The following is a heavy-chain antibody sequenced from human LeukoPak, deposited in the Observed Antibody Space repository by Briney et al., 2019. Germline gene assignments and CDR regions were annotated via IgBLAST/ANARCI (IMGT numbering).Heavy chain of an antibody. CDR2: IYYSGST. Sequence: PSQTLSLTCTVSGDSISSGGNYWSRLRQHPGKGLEWIGYIYYSGSTYYNPSLKSRLTISVDTSKNQFPLKLSSVTAADTAVYYCARWGNSGYASGYFDYWGQGTLVTVSS. CDR3: ARWGNSGYASGYFDY. J-gene: IGHJ4*02. CDR1: GDSISSGGNY. D-gene: IGHD5-12*01. V-gene: IGHV4-31*03.